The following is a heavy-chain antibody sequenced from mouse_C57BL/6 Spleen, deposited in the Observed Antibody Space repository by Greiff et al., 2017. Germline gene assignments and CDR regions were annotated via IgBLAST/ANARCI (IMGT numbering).Heavy chain of an antibody. V-gene: IGHV2-9-1*01. J-gene: IGHJ1*03. D-gene: IGHD2-3*01. CDR2: IWTGGAT. Sequence: QVQLKESGPGLVAPSQSLSITCTVSGFSLTSYAISWVRQPPGKGLEWLGVIWTGGATNYNSALKSRLSISKDNSKSQVFLKMNSLQTDDTARYYCAREFYDGYSNWYFDVWGTGTTVTVSS. CDR3: AREFYDGYSNWYFDV. CDR1: GFSLTSYA.